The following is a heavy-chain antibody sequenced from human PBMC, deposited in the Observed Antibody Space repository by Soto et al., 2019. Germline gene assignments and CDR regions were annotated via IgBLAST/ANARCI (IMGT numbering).Heavy chain of an antibody. CDR2: XYXXGXT. CDR1: GASLSDHS. D-gene: IGHD2-15*01. V-gene: IGHV4-34*01. J-gene: IGHJ4*02. CDR3: ARVMGVVSGGPLDF. Sequence: SEPLSLTCAVYGASLSDHSCNWLRQPPGQWLEXIGXXYXXGXTXXXPXXGTPVNISIDKSKNHFSLQLSSVTAADTAMYYCARVMGVVSGGPLDFWGQGTLVTVSS.